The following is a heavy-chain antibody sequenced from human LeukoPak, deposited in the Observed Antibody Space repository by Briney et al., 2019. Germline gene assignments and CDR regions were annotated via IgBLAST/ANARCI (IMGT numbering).Heavy chain of an antibody. J-gene: IGHJ5*02. V-gene: IGHV4-59*01. CDR2: IYYSGST. Sequence: SETLSLTCTVSGGSISSYYWSWIRQPSGKGLEWIGYIYYSGSTNYNPSLKSRVTISVDTSKNQFSLKLSSVTAADTAVYYCAKDTTYCSSTSCYIKGWFDPWGQGTLVTVSS. CDR1: GGSISSYY. D-gene: IGHD2-2*02. CDR3: AKDTTYCSSTSCYIKGWFDP.